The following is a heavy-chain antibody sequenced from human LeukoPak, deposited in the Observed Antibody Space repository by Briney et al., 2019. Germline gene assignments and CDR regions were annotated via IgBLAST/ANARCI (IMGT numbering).Heavy chain of an antibody. D-gene: IGHD1-7*01. V-gene: IGHV1-8*02. CDR2: MNPNSGNT. CDR1: GYTFSGHY. Sequence: GASVKVSCKASGYTFSGHYMHWVRQATGQGLEWMGWMNPNSGNTGYAQKFQGRVTMTRNTSISTAYMELSSLRSEDTAVYYCAGTGTTSYGMDVWGQGTTVTVSS. J-gene: IGHJ6*02. CDR3: AGTGTTSYGMDV.